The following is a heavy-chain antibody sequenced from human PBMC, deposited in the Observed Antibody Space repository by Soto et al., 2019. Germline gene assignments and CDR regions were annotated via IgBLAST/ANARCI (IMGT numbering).Heavy chain of an antibody. V-gene: IGHV4-31*03. CDR1: RGSMTNDYYY. D-gene: IGHD1-1*01. CDR3: ARWVEVSLDYFDS. J-gene: IGHJ4*02. Sequence: SETLSLTCSVSRGSMTNDYYYWGWVRQRPGKGLEWIGHIFHSGRTYYNPSLKSRLSIGVDTSINRFSLNLNSLTAADTAVYYCARWVEVSLDYFDSWGPGISVTXSS. CDR2: IFHSGRT.